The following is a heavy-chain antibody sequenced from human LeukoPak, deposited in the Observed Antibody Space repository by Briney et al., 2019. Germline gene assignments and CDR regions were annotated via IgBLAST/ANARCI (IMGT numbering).Heavy chain of an antibody. CDR2: IYYSGST. J-gene: IGHJ4*02. CDR1: AGSLSSYY. Sequence: PSETLSLTCTVSAGSLSSYYWSWLRQPPGKGLEWIGYIYYSGSTNYNPSLKSRVTISVDTSKNQFSLKLSSVTAADTAVYYCARLETGYFDYWGQGTLVTVSS. V-gene: IGHV4-59*08. CDR3: ARLETGYFDY. D-gene: IGHD7-27*01.